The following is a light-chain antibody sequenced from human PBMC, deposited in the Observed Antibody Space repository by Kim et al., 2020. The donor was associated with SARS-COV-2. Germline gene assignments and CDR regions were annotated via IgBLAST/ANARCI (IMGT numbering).Light chain of an antibody. CDR1: QSISSW. Sequence: DIQMTQSPSTLSASVGDRVTITSRASQSISSWLAWYQQKPGKAPKLLIYKASSLESGVPSRFSGSGSGTEFTLTISSLQPDDFATYCCQQYNSYSWTFGQGTKVDIK. CDR3: QQYNSYSWT. CDR2: KAS. J-gene: IGKJ1*01. V-gene: IGKV1-5*03.